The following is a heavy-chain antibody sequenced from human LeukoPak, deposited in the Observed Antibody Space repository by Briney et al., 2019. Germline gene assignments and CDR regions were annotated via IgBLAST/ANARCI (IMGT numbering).Heavy chain of an antibody. Sequence: GESLKISCKGSGYSFTSYWIGWVRQMPGKGLEWMGIIYPGDSETRYGPSFQGQVTISADKSIRTAYLQWSGLKASDTAMYYCASTRYYYDSSGYDYWGQGTLVTVSS. J-gene: IGHJ4*02. CDR1: GYSFTSYW. V-gene: IGHV5-51*01. CDR3: ASTRYYYDSSGYDY. CDR2: IYPGDSET. D-gene: IGHD3-22*01.